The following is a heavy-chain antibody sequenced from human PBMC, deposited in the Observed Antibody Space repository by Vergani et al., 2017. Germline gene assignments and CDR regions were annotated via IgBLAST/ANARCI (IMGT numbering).Heavy chain of an antibody. CDR1: GGSFSGYY. D-gene: IGHD6-6*01. CDR3: ARGGVRPVPRAQGIAARPDKYFDL. V-gene: IGHV4-34*01. Sequence: QVQLQQWGAGLLKPSKTLSLTCAVYGGSFSGYYWSWIRQPPGKGLEWIGEINHSGSTNYNPSLKSRVTISVDTSKNQFSLKLSSVTAADTAVYYCARGGVRPVPRAQGIAARPDKYFDLWGRGTLVTVSS. J-gene: IGHJ2*01. CDR2: INHSGST.